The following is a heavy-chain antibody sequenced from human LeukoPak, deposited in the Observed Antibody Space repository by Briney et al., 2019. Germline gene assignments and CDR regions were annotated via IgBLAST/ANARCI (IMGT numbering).Heavy chain of an antibody. CDR1: GFTFSNYW. CDR3: AKDTYYYDSSGPFDY. CDR2: INTDGSLT. V-gene: IGHV3-74*01. Sequence: GGSLRLSCATSGFTFSNYWMHWVRQAPGKGLVWVSRINTDGSLTDYADSVRGRFTFSRDNAKNTLYLQMNSPRAEDTAVYYCAKDTYYYDSSGPFDYWGQGTLVTVSS. J-gene: IGHJ4*02. D-gene: IGHD3-22*01.